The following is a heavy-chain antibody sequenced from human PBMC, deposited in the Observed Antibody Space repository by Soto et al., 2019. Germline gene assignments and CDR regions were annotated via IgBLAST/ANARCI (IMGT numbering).Heavy chain of an antibody. Sequence: SEALSLTCSVSGGSTRDKSYFWGWVRQSPGKGLEWIGSMYYSGSSYYNPSLKSRVAISVDTSRNQFSLKLRSVTAADTAGEFWARQRLLRRHPDFVIRGQGNRVTGSS. CDR1: GGSTRDKSYF. D-gene: IGHD2-21*02. V-gene: IGHV4-39*01. CDR3: ARQRLLRRHPDFVI. J-gene: IGHJ1*01. CDR2: MYYSGSS.